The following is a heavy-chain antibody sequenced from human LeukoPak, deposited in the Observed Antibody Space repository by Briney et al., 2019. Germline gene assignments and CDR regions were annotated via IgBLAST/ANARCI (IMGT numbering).Heavy chain of an antibody. CDR3: AREGGGSSTLFDY. CDR1: GGSISSYY. V-gene: IGHV4-4*07. J-gene: IGHJ4*02. CDR2: IYSGGST. D-gene: IGHD6-13*01. Sequence: SETLSLTCTVSGGSISSYYWSWIRQPAGQGLEWIGRIYSGGSTNYNPSLKSRVTMSVDTSKNQFFLKLTSVTAADTAVYYCAREGGGSSTLFDYWGQGTLVTVSS.